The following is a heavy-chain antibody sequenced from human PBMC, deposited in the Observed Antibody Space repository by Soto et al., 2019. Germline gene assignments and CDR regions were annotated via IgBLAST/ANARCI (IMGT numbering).Heavy chain of an antibody. Sequence: QLQLQESGSGLIKPSQTLSLTCAGYGGSICTYDYTWSWIRPPPGTGQEWIGSVYHSGATHYMPSLKNRLPMSLYKSKNQFSLDLTSVTAADTAVYYCVRERTIFAVSPGVVVDFWAHVPTVTVSS. V-gene: IGHV4-30-2*01. CDR2: VYHSGAT. J-gene: IGHJ6*02. CDR1: GGSICTYDYT. D-gene: IGHD3-3*01. CDR3: VRERTIFAVSPGVVVDF.